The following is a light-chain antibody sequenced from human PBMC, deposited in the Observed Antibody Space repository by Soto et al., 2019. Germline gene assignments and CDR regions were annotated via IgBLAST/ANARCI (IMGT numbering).Light chain of an antibody. J-gene: IGKJ4*01. V-gene: IGKV3-20*01. CDR2: GAS. Sequence: EIVLTQSPGTLSLSPGERATLSCRASPSVSSSLAWYQQKPGQAPRLLIYGASSRATGIPDRFSGSGSGTDFTLTISRLEPEDFAVYYGQQYGSSPPLTFGGGTKVEIK. CDR1: PSVSSS. CDR3: QQYGSSPPLT.